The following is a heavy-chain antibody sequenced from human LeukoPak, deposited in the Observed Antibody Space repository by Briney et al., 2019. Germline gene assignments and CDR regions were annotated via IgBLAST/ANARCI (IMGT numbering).Heavy chain of an antibody. Sequence: SVKVSCKASVGTFSSYAISWVRQAPGQGLEWMGRIIPIFGIANYAQKFQGRVTITADKSTSTAYMELSSLRSEDTAVYYCARAKPYSSSPPAWFDPWGQGTLVTVSS. CDR3: ARAKPYSSSPPAWFDP. J-gene: IGHJ5*02. D-gene: IGHD6-13*01. CDR1: VGTFSSYA. CDR2: IIPIFGIA. V-gene: IGHV1-69*04.